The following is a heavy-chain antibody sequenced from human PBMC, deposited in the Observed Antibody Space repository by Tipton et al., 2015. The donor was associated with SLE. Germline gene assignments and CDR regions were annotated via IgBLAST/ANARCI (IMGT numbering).Heavy chain of an antibody. V-gene: IGHV3-9*01. J-gene: IGHJ4*02. D-gene: IGHD2-21*01. CDR2: ISWNGRST. Sequence: SLRLSCVVSGFTFDDYAMHWVRQAPGKGLEWVSGISWNGRSTVYSDSVKGRFSISRDNSKNMLYLQMDSLRADDTAVYFCARFLHIGGYFDLWGQGALVTVAS. CDR3: ARFLHIGGYFDL. CDR1: GFTFDDYA.